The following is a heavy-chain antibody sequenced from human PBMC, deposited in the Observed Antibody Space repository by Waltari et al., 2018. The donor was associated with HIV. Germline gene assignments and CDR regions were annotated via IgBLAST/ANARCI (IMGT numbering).Heavy chain of an antibody. CDR1: GYTFTGYY. CDR2: INPNSGGT. CDR3: ARDALLEGSVFDI. Sequence: VQLVESGAEGEKPGASVKVSCKASGYTFTGYYMPWVRQAPGQGLEWMGWINPNSGGTNYAQKFQGRVTMTRDTSISTAYMELSRLRSDDTAVYYCARDALLEGSVFDIWGQGTMVTVSS. D-gene: IGHD3-10*01. J-gene: IGHJ3*02. V-gene: IGHV1-2*02.